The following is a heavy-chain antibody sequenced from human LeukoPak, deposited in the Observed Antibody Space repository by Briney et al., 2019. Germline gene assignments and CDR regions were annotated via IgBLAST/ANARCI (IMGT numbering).Heavy chain of an antibody. D-gene: IGHD3-22*01. CDR3: ASPYYYDSSGSLYYFDY. V-gene: IGHV4-39*01. Sequence: PSETLSLTCTVSGGSISSSSYYWGWIRQPPGKGLEWIGSIYYSGSTYYNPSLKSRVTISVDTSKNQFSLKLSSVTAADTAVYYCASPYYYDSSGSLYYFDYWGQGTLATVSS. J-gene: IGHJ4*02. CDR1: GGSISSSSYY. CDR2: IYYSGST.